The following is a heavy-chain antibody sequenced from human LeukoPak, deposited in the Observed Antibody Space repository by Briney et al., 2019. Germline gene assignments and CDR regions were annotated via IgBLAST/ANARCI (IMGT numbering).Heavy chain of an antibody. CDR3: ARTRDESGCFDL. J-gene: IGHJ4*02. D-gene: IGHD6-19*01. CDR2: ISFGSTYI. CDR1: GFTFNTYS. Sequence: GGSLRLSCSASGFTFNTYSMNWVRQAPGKGLEWVSSISFGSTYIFYGDSVKGRFTISRDDAVNSLYLQMNSLRAEDTAVYYCARTRDESGCFDLWGQGTLVTVSS. V-gene: IGHV3-21*01.